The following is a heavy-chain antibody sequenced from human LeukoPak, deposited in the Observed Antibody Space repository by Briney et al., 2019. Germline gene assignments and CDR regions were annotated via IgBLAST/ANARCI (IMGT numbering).Heavy chain of an antibody. J-gene: IGHJ3*02. Sequence: GGSLRLSCAASGFTFDDYAVHWVRQAPGKGLEWVSGISWNSGSIGYADSVKGRFTISRDNAKNSLYLQMNSLRAEDTALYYCAKVNLELHDAFDIWGQGTMVTVSS. CDR3: AKVNLELHDAFDI. D-gene: IGHD2-15*01. CDR1: GFTFDDYA. V-gene: IGHV3-9*01. CDR2: ISWNSGSI.